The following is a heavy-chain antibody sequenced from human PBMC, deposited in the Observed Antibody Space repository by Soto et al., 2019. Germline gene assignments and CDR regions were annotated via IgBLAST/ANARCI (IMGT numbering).Heavy chain of an antibody. CDR1: GFIFNNYA. V-gene: IGHV3-23*01. Sequence: GGSLRLSCAASGFIFNNYAMAWVRQAPGKGLEWVSVITGSGTTIYYADSVKGRFTISKDSSKNTVYLQMNSLRVDDTALYYCAKRADGSTGCQSFDAWGQGTLVTVSS. J-gene: IGHJ5*02. CDR2: ITGSGTTI. CDR3: AKRADGSTGCQSFDA. D-gene: IGHD6-25*01.